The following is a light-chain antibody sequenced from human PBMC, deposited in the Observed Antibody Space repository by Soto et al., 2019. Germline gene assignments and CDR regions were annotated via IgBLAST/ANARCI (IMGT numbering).Light chain of an antibody. CDR1: QGITNY. CDR2: AAS. Sequence: DIQMTQSPSSLSASVGDRVTITCRASQGITNYLNWYQLKPGKASELLIYAASSLQSGVPSRFSGSGSGTDFTLTISSLQPEDFATYYCQQSFGTPQITFGGGTKVDI. J-gene: IGKJ4*01. CDR3: QQSFGTPQIT. V-gene: IGKV1-39*01.